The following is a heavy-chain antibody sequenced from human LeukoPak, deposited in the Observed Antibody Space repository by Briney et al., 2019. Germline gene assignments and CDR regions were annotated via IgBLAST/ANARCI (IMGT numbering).Heavy chain of an antibody. CDR2: INAGNGNT. D-gene: IGHD3-9*01. J-gene: IGHJ3*02. CDR1: GFTFTTYA. V-gene: IGHV1-3*01. CDR3: AREHDILSGYGFDI. Sequence: ASVKVSCKASGFTFTTYAIQWVRQAPGQSLEWLGWINAGNGNTKYSQKFQGRITISRDTSASTAYMELSSLRSEDTAVFYCAREHDILSGYGFDIWGQGTMVTVSS.